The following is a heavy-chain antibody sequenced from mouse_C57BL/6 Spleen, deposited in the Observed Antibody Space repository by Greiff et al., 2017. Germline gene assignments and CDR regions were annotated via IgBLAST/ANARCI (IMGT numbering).Heavy chain of an antibody. CDR3: AREGRCYGNPYYFDY. Sequence: QVQLQQPGAEFVMPGASVKLSCKASGYTFISYWMYWVQQSPGQGLEWIGEIDPSDSYTNYNQKFKGKSTLTVDKSFSTAYMQLSSLTSEDSAVYYCAREGRCYGNPYYFDYWGQGTTLTVSS. CDR2: IDPSDSYT. D-gene: IGHD2-1*01. CDR1: GYTFISYW. J-gene: IGHJ2*01. V-gene: IGHV1-69*01.